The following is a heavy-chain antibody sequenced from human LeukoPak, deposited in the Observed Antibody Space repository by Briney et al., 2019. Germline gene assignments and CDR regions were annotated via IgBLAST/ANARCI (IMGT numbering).Heavy chain of an antibody. CDR2: INPSGGST. J-gene: IGHJ6*02. D-gene: IGHD2-2*01. CDR3: ARDRVGCSSTSCSYYYYGMDV. CDR1: GYTFTSYH. Sequence: ASVKVSCKASGYTFTSYHMHWVRQAPGQGLEWMGIINPSGGSTSYAQKFQGRVTMTRDTSTSTVYMELSSLRSEDTAVYYCARDRVGCSSTSCSYYYYGMDVWGQGTTVTVSS. V-gene: IGHV1-46*01.